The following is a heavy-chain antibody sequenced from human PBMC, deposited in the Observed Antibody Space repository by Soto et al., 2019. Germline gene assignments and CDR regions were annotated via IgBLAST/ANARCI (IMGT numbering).Heavy chain of an antibody. CDR3: ARDAQANIVVVPAANDY. V-gene: IGHV3-48*01. Sequence: GGSLRLSCAASGFTFSSYSMNWVRQAPGKGLEWVSYISSSSSTIYYADSVKGRFTISRDNAKNSLYLQMISLRAEDTAVYYCARDAQANIVVVPAANDYWGQGPLVTVSS. CDR2: ISSSSSTI. J-gene: IGHJ4*02. CDR1: GFTFSSYS. D-gene: IGHD2-2*01.